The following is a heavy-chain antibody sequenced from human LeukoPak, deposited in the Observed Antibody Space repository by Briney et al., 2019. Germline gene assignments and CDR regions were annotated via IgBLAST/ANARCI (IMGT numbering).Heavy chain of an antibody. CDR1: GFSLSTTGVG. CDR3: AHTLEYCSGGSCFTFDY. CDR2: SYWDDDK. J-gene: IGHJ4*02. D-gene: IGHD2-15*01. V-gene: IGHV2-5*02. Sequence: SGPTLGKPTQTLTLTCTFSGFSLSTTGVGVGWIRQPPGKALERLALSYWDDDKRYSPSLKSRLTITKGTSKNQVVFTMTNMDPVDTATYYCAHTLEYCSGGSCFTFDYWGQGALVTVSS.